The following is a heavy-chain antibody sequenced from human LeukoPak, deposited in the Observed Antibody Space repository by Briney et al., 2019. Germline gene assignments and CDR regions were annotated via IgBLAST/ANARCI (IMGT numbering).Heavy chain of an antibody. CDR2: INHSGST. CDR3: ARAVVASPHVYDYIWGSRSVFDY. CDR1: GGSFIGYY. V-gene: IGHV4-34*01. D-gene: IGHD3-16*01. Sequence: PSETLSLTCAVYGGSFIGYYWSWIRQPPGKGLEWIGEINHSGSTNYNPSLKSRVTISVDTSKNQFSLKLSSVTAADTAVYYCARAVVASPHVYDYIWGSRSVFDYWGQGTLVTVSS. J-gene: IGHJ4*02.